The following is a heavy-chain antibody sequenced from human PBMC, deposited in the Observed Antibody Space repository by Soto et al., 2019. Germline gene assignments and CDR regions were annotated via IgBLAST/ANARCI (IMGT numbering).Heavy chain of an antibody. Sequence: EVQLVESGGGVVRPGGSLRLSCAASGFNFDDYGMTWVRQKPGMGLEWICGTNRNGAITNCADSVNGRFTISRDNAKSSLYYHMSSLRGEYTAFYSCARDGSGRDLDYWGQGTLVTVSS. D-gene: IGHD6-25*01. CDR1: GFNFDDYG. V-gene: IGHV3-20*04. CDR2: TNRNGAIT. J-gene: IGHJ4*02. CDR3: ARDGSGRDLDY.